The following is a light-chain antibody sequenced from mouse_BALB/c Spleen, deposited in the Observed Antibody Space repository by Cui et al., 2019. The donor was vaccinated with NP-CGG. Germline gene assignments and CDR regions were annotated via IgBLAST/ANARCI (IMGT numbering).Light chain of an antibody. CDR1: TGAVTTSNY. V-gene: IGLV1*01. CDR2: GTN. CDR3: ALWYSNHWV. J-gene: IGLJ1*01. Sequence: QAVVTQEPSLTTSPGETVTLTCRSSTGAVTTSNYANWVQENPDHLFTGLIGGTNNRVPGVPARFSGSLIGDKAALTITGAQTEDEAIYFCALWYSNHWVFGGGTKLTVL.